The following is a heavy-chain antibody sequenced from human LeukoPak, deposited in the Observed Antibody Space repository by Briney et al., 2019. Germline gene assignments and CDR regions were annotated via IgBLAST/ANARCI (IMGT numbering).Heavy chain of an antibody. CDR2: INQDGSQK. D-gene: IGHD1-14*01. CDR1: GSTLSNNW. CDR3: ARDSNHYDGNAYYDAFDV. V-gene: IGHV3-7*05. J-gene: IGHJ3*01. Sequence: PGGSLRLSCAASGSTLSNNWMSWVRQAPGKGLEWVANINQDGSQKYHVDSVKGRFTISRDNAKSSLYLQMNSLRAEDTAVYYCARDSNHYDGNAYYDAFDVWGQGTMVTVSS.